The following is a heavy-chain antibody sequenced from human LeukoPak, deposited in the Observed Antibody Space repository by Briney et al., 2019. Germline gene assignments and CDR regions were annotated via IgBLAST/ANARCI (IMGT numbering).Heavy chain of an antibody. V-gene: IGHV3-48*03. CDR1: GFTFSSYE. CDR3: ARVPLAGEADY. J-gene: IGHJ4*02. CDR2: ISSRGSTI. Sequence: GGSLRLSCAASGFTFSSYEMNWVRQAPGKGLEWVSYISSRGSTIYYADSVKGRFTISRDNAKNSLYLQMNSLRAEDTAVYYCARVPLAGEADYWRQGTLVTVSS. D-gene: IGHD1-14*01.